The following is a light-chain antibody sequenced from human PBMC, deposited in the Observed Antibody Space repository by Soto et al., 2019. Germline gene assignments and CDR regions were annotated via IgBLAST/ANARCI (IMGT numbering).Light chain of an antibody. CDR3: AAWDDSLNGVV. Sequence: QSVLTQPPSASGTPGQRVTISCSGSNSNIGINTVNWYQQLPGTAPKLLIYTNNQRPSGVPDRFSGSKSGISASLAISGLQSEDEADYYCAAWDDSLNGVVFGGGTQLTVL. V-gene: IGLV1-44*01. J-gene: IGLJ2*01. CDR1: NSNIGINT. CDR2: TNN.